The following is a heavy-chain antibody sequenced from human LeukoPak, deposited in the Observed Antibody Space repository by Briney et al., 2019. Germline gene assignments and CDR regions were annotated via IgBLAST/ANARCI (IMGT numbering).Heavy chain of an antibody. CDR2: ISGSGGST. CDR3: AKDLLERLGADWFDP. Sequence: GGSLRLSCAASGFTFSSYAMSWVRQAPGKGLEWVSGISGSGGSTYYADSVKGRFTISRDNSKNTLYLQMNSLRAEDAAVHYCAKDLLERLGADWFDPWGQGTLVTVSS. CDR1: GFTFSSYA. V-gene: IGHV3-23*01. J-gene: IGHJ5*02. D-gene: IGHD1-1*01.